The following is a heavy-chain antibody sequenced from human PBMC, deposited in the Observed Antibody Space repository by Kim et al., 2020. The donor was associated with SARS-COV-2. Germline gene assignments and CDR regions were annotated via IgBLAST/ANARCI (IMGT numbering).Heavy chain of an antibody. J-gene: IGHJ6*02. CDR3: AGDRTGYSSGWTYYYYCMDV. D-gene: IGHD6-19*01. CDR1: GFTFSSYG. Sequence: GGSLRLSCAASGFTFSSYGMHWVRHAPGKGLEWVAVISYDGSNKHYADSVKGRFTISRDNSKNTLYLQMNSLRAEDTAVYYCAGDRTGYSSGWTYYYYCMDVWGQGTTVTVSS. V-gene: IGHV3-33*05. CDR2: ISYDGSNK.